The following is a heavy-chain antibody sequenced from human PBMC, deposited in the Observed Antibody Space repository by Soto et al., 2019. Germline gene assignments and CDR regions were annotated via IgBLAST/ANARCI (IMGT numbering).Heavy chain of an antibody. V-gene: IGHV1-2*02. CDR1: GYTFTGYY. D-gene: IGHD6-19*01. CDR3: ARDLNWASIAVTYGMDV. CDR2: INPNSGGT. J-gene: IGHJ6*02. Sequence: RASVKVSCKASGYTFTGYYMHWVRQAPGQGLEWMGWINPNSGGTNYAQKFQGRVTMTRDTSISTAYMELSRLRSDDTAVYYCARDLNWASIAVTYGMDVWGQGTTVTVSS.